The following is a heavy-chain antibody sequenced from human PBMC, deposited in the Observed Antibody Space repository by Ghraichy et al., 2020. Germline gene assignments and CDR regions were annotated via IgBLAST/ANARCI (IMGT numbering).Heavy chain of an antibody. CDR3: ARDETQIQLWSLKTYYFDY. D-gene: IGHD5-18*01. CDR2: INPNSGGT. CDR1: GYTFTGYY. Sequence: ASVKVSCKASGYTFTGYYMHWVRQAPGQGLEWMGWINPNSGGTNYAQKFQGRVTMTRDTSISTAYMELSRLRSDDTAVYYCARDETQIQLWSLKTYYFDYWGQGTLVTVSS. V-gene: IGHV1-2*02. J-gene: IGHJ4*02.